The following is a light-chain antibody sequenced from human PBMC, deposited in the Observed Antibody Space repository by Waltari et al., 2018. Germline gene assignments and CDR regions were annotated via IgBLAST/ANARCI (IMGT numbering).Light chain of an antibody. V-gene: IGLV2-23*01. CDR2: EAT. Sequence: QSALSQPASVSGSHGQSLTITCTGASTDLAIYNLVPWYQHPPNRAPKLIIYEATKRPSGISLRFSGAKSGATASLRISGLQADDEADYYCCSYTGSSTSYGCGGGTKVTVL. CDR3: CSYTGSSTSYG. J-gene: IGLJ1*01. CDR1: STDLAIYNL.